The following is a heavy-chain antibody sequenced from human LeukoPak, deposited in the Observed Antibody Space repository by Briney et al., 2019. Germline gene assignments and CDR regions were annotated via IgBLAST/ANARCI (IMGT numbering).Heavy chain of an antibody. CDR2: VDPEDGET. Sequence: ASVKVSCKVSGYTFTDYYMHWVQQAPGKGLEWMGLVDPEDGETIYAEKFQGRVTITADTSTDTAYMELSSLRSEDTAVYYCTTVYTASASYYFDYWGQGTLVTVSS. CDR1: GYTFTDYY. J-gene: IGHJ4*02. D-gene: IGHD5-18*01. V-gene: IGHV1-69-2*01. CDR3: TTVYTASASYYFDY.